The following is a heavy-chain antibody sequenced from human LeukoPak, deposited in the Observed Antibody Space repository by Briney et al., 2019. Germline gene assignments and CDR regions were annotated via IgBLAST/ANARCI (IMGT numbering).Heavy chain of an antibody. D-gene: IGHD3-10*01. J-gene: IGHJ4*02. CDR1: GFTFSSYS. Sequence: GGSLRLSCAASGFTFSSYSMNWVRQAPGKGLEWVSYISSSSSTIYYAGSVKGRFTISRDNAKNSLYLQMNSLRAEDTAVYYCARDPVGVRGVITSGTHFDYWGQGTLVTVSS. V-gene: IGHV3-48*01. CDR3: ARDPVGVRGVITSGTHFDY. CDR2: ISSSSSTI.